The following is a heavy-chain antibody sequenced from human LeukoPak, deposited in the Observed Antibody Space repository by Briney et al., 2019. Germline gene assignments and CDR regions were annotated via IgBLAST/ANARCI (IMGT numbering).Heavy chain of an antibody. Sequence: ASGKVSCKASGYSFTSYYMHWVRQAPGQGLEWMGIINPSGGSTSNAQKFQGRVTMTRDMSTSTVYMELSSLRSEDTAVYYCARCIVGATYFDYWGQGSLVTVSS. CDR1: GYSFTSYY. CDR2: INPSGGST. CDR3: ARCIVGATYFDY. D-gene: IGHD1-26*01. J-gene: IGHJ4*02. V-gene: IGHV1-46*01.